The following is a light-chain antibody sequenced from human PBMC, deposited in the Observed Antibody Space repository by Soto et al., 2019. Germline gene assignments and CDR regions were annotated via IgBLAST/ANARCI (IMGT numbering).Light chain of an antibody. J-gene: IGKJ1*01. Sequence: EIVLTQSPATLSLSPGERATLSCRASQSVSSYLAWYQQKPGQAPRLLIYDASNRATGIPARFSGSGSGTDFTLTISIVEPEDFAVYYCQQRSNLSWFGQGTKVEIK. V-gene: IGKV3-11*01. CDR1: QSVSSY. CDR2: DAS. CDR3: QQRSNLSW.